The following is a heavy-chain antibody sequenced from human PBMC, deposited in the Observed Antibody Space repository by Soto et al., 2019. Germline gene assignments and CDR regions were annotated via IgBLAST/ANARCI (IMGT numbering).Heavy chain of an antibody. Sequence: GASVKVSCKASGYTFTSXDINWVRQATGQGLEWMGWMNPNSGNTGYAQKFQGRVTMTRNTSISTAYMELSSLRSEDTAVYYCARGLQMTTVNPDAFDIWGQGTMVTVSS. D-gene: IGHD4-17*01. CDR3: ARGLQMTTVNPDAFDI. V-gene: IGHV1-8*01. CDR2: MNPNSGNT. J-gene: IGHJ3*02. CDR1: GYTFTSXD.